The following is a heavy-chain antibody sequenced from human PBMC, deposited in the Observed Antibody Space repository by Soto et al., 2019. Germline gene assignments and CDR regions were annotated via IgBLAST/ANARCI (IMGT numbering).Heavy chain of an antibody. D-gene: IGHD3-3*01. J-gene: IGHJ4*02. CDR1: GHPLTGYF. CDR2: INPNNCGR. CDR3: FIHNGASFDF. V-gene: IGHV1-2*02. Sequence: ASVKVSFNVSGHPLTGYFMHCARQAPGQVLDWVGWINPNNCGRHHAPNFQGRVNMNTDTSINTAYMELSSRKSDDTALYYCFIHNGASFDFWGQGTLVTVSS.